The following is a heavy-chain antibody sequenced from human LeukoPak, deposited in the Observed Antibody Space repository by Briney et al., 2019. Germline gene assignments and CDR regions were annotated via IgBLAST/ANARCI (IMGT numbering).Heavy chain of an antibody. D-gene: IGHD4-17*01. J-gene: IGHJ2*01. CDR2: ISSSGNTI. CDR1: GFTFSTYE. Sequence: GGSLRLXCAGSGFTFSTYELNWVRQAPGKGLEWVSYISSSGNTIYYADPVKGRFTISRDNAKNSLYLQMNSLRPEDTAVYYCARKTYSYGDYGYFDLWGRGTLVTVSS. CDR3: ARKTYSYGDYGYFDL. V-gene: IGHV3-48*03.